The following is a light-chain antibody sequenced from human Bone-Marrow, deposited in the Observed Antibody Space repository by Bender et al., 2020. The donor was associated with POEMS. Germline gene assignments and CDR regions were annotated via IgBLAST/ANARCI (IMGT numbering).Light chain of an antibody. J-gene: IGLJ3*02. CDR2: DVS. CDR1: SSDVGGYNR. CDR3: VAWDASLNGWV. Sequence: QSALTQPPSVTGSPGQSVTISCTGTSSDVGGYNRVSWYQQPPGAAPKLMIYDVSSRPSGVPDRFSGSKSGNTASLAITGLQSDDEAIYFCVAWDASLNGWVFGGGTKLTVL. V-gene: IGLV2-18*01.